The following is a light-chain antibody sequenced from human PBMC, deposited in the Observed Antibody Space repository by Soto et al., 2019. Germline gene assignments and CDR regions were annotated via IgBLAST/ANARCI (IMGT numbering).Light chain of an antibody. CDR1: SGSVSTSHY. Sequence: QAVVTQEPSFSVSPGGTVTLTCGLHSGSVSTSHYPSWYQQTPGQAPRTLVYRNTYRPSGVPDRFSGSRSATSASLTITRLQAEDEADYYCQSYDRSLSGSFFGTGTKVTVL. CDR2: RNT. J-gene: IGLJ1*01. V-gene: IGLV8-61*01. CDR3: QSYDRSLSGSF.